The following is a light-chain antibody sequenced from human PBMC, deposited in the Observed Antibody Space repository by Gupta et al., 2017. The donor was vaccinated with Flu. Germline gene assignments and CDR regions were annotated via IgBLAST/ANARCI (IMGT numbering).Light chain of an antibody. CDR1: QSLTIN. CDR2: GAS. Sequence: PATLSLSPGERAALSCRASQSLTINMAWFQQKPGQPPRLLMSGASNRATGVPARFRGSGYGTDFTLTITRLQSEDFAVYYCQQYDRWPWTLGQGTKVEIK. J-gene: IGKJ1*01. V-gene: IGKV3-15*01. CDR3: QQYDRWPWT.